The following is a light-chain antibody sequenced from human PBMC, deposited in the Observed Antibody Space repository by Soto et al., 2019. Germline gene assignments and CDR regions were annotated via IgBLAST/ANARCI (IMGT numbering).Light chain of an antibody. CDR1: QSLLHSNGYNY. J-gene: IGKJ2*01. CDR3: QQSYSSPPYT. V-gene: IGKV2-28*01. CDR2: LGS. Sequence: DIVMTQSPLSLPVTPGEPASISCRSSQSLLHSNGYNYLDWYLQKPGQSPQLLIYLGSNRASGVPDRFSGSGSGTDFTLTISSLQPEDFATYYCQQSYSSPPYTFGQGTKLEI.